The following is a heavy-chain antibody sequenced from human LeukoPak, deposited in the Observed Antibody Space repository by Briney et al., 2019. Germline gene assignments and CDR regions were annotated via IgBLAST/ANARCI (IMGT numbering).Heavy chain of an antibody. J-gene: IGHJ4*02. V-gene: IGHV4-59*01. Sequence: PETLSLTCTVSGGSISTYYWSWIRQPPGKGLEWLAYISHSGSTNFNPSLKSRVTISVDTSMNQFSLKLSSVTAADTAVYYCARESDYYDSSGYFDYWAQGTGLSVSS. CDR3: ARESDYYDSSGYFDY. CDR1: GGSISTYY. D-gene: IGHD3-22*01. CDR2: ISHSGST.